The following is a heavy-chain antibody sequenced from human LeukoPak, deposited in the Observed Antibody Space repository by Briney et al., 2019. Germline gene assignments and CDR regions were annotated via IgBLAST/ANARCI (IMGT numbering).Heavy chain of an antibody. J-gene: IGHJ4*02. V-gene: IGHV3-23*01. Sequence: GGSLRLSCAASGFTFNSYGMNWVRQAPGKGLEWVSATSGRGDITHYADSVKGRFTISRDNSKNTLYLQMNSLRAEDTAVYYCAKGSGGTCYSPLDYWGQGTLVTVSS. CDR2: TSGRGDIT. CDR3: AKGSGGTCYSPLDY. D-gene: IGHD2-15*01. CDR1: GFTFNSYG.